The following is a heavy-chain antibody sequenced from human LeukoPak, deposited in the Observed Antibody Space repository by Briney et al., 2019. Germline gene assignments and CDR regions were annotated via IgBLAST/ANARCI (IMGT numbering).Heavy chain of an antibody. J-gene: IGHJ4*02. CDR3: ARHGLYCSSTSCYLFDY. D-gene: IGHD2-2*01. CDR2: IYPGDSDT. CDR1: GYSFTNYW. V-gene: IGHV5-51*01. Sequence: GESLKISCKGSGYSFTNYWIAWVRQMPGKGLEWVGIIYPGDSDTRYSPSFQGQVTISADKSISTAYLQWSSLKASDAAMYYCARHGLYCSSTSCYLFDYWGQGTLVTVSS.